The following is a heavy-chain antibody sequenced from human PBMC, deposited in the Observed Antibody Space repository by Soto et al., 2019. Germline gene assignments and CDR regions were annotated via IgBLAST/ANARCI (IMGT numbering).Heavy chain of an antibody. Sequence: TGGSLRLSCAASGFTFSSYAMHWVRQAPGKGLEWVAVISYDGSNKYYADSVKGRFTISRDNSKNTLYLQMNSLRAEDTAVYYCAKVYSSGWYWPGDYYYGMDVWGQGTTVTVSS. V-gene: IGHV3-30-3*01. CDR2: ISYDGSNK. CDR3: AKVYSSGWYWPGDYYYGMDV. D-gene: IGHD6-19*01. CDR1: GFTFSSYA. J-gene: IGHJ6*02.